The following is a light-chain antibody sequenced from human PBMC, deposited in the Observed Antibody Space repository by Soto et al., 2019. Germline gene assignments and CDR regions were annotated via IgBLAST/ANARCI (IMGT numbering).Light chain of an antibody. CDR1: QSISRY. CDR3: KQTYSTLFT. Sequence: DIQMTQSPSALSASVGDRVTITCRASQSISRYLNWYQQKPVKAPEPLIYAASSLQSGVTSRFSGSGSGTDFTLTISNLQPEAFATYFCKQTYSTLFTFGPGTKVEIK. J-gene: IGKJ3*01. CDR2: AAS. V-gene: IGKV1-39*01.